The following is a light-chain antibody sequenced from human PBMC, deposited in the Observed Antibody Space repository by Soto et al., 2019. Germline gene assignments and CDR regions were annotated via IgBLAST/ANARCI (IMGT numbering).Light chain of an antibody. Sequence: DIQMTQSPSSLSASVGDRVTITCRASQGISTYLAWYQQKPGKFPKLLIYGASTLQSGVPSRFSGSGSGTDFTLTISSLQPEDVASYYCQKYDSVPMTFGPGTKVDIK. CDR2: GAS. J-gene: IGKJ3*01. CDR1: QGISTY. CDR3: QKYDSVPMT. V-gene: IGKV1-27*01.